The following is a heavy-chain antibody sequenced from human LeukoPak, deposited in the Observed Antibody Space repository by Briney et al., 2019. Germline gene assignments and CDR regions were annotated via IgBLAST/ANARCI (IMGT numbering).Heavy chain of an antibody. D-gene: IGHD6-19*01. CDR3: ARDSPLPYSSGVGFDY. V-gene: IGHV4-59*01. CDR1: GDSISSYY. Sequence: PSDTLSLTCTASGDSISSYYWSWIRQAPGQGLEWIGYIYYSRSTKYNPPLKSRVTISVDTSKNQISLKLSSVTAADTAVYYCARDSPLPYSSGVGFDYWGQGTLVTVSS. J-gene: IGHJ4*02. CDR2: IYYSRST.